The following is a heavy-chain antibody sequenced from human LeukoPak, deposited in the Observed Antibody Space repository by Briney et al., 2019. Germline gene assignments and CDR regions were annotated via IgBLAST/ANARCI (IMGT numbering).Heavy chain of an antibody. CDR2: INSDGSST. CDR3: ARVGNYYDSSGYLRQYDY. CDR1: GFTFSSYW. J-gene: IGHJ4*02. Sequence: GGSLRLSCAASGFTFSSYWMHWVRQAPGKGLVWVSRINSDGSSTSYADSVKGRFTISRDNAKNSLYLQMNSLRAEDTALYYCARVGNYYDSSGYLRQYDYWGQGTLVTVSS. D-gene: IGHD3-22*01. V-gene: IGHV3-74*01.